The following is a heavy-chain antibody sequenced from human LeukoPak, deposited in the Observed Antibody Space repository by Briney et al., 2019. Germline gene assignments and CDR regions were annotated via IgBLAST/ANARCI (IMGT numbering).Heavy chain of an antibody. CDR3: ARAVGSSWAHTWFDP. V-gene: IGHV3-23*01. D-gene: IGHD6-13*01. Sequence: PGGSLRLSCAASGFTFSSYAMSWVRQAPGKGLEWVSAISGSGGSTYYADSVKGRFTISRDNAKNSLYLQMNSLRAEDTAVYYCARAVGSSWAHTWFDPWGQGTLVTVSS. CDR2: ISGSGGST. J-gene: IGHJ5*02. CDR1: GFTFSSYA.